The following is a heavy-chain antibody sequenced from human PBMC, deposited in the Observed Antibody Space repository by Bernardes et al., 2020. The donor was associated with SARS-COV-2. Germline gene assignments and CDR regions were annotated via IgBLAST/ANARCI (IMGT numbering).Heavy chain of an antibody. CDR3: ARVGDLLDAFDI. CDR2: ISSSSSYI. CDR1: GFTFGSYS. D-gene: IGHD3-16*01. J-gene: IGHJ3*02. V-gene: IGHV3-21*01. Sequence: GGSLRLSCAASGFTFGSYSMNWVRQAPGKGLEWVSSISSSSSYIYYADSVKGRFTISRDNAKNSLYLQMNSLRAEDTAVYYCARVGDLLDAFDIWGQGTMVTVSS.